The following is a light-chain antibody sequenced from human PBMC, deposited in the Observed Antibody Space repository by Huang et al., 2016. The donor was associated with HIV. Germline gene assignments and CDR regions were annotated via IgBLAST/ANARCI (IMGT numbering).Light chain of an antibody. CDR2: AAS. CDR3: QQTYSSPRT. CDR1: QTINSY. Sequence: DIQMTQYPSSLSASVGDRVTITCRASQTINSYMHWYQQKPGKATQLLTYAASNLTRVVPARFSSGGSGTDFTLTISSLQPEDFATYYCQQTYSSPRTCGQGTKVDIK. J-gene: IGKJ1*01. V-gene: IGKV1-39*01.